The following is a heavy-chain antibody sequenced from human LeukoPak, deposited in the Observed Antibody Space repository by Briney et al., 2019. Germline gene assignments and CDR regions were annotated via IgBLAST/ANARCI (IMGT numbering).Heavy chain of an antibody. J-gene: IGHJ4*02. CDR3: ARGGLGYNFVDF. Sequence: PSETLSLTCSVSGGSFNTHYWSWIRQFPGKGLEWIGEINHRGRTNDNPSLRSRITMSVDTPKKEISLKLSSVTAADTAVYYCARGGLGYNFVDFWGQGSLVTVSS. CDR2: INHRGRT. CDR1: GGSFNTHY. D-gene: IGHD5-12*01. V-gene: IGHV4-34*01.